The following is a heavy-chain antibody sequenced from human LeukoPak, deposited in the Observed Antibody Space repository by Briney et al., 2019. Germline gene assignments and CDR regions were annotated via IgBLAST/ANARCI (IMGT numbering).Heavy chain of an antibody. V-gene: IGHV3-30*02. CDR3: ARGPMDGADY. J-gene: IGHJ4*02. CDR2: IQYDGSNK. D-gene: IGHD1-26*01. CDR1: GFTFSNYD. Sequence: PGGSLRLSCTASGFTFSNYDIHWVRQAPGKGLEWVAFIQYDGSNKYYADSVKGRFTISRDNAKNTLYLQMNSLRAEDTAVYYCARGPMDGADYWGQGTLVTVSS.